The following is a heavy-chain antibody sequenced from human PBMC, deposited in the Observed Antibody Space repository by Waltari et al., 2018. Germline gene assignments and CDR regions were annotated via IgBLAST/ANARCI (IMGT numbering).Heavy chain of an antibody. V-gene: IGHV1-2*02. CDR2: INPNSGGT. J-gene: IGHJ4*02. Sequence: QVQLAQSGAEVKKPGASVKVSCKASGYSFTNYMHWVRQAPGQGLEWMGWINPNSGGTQYAQRFQGRVTMTRDTAITTVFMELSGLRDDDTAVYYCARVWFHSGLDYWGQGTLVTVSS. CDR1: GYSFTNY. D-gene: IGHD6-19*01. CDR3: ARVWFHSGLDY.